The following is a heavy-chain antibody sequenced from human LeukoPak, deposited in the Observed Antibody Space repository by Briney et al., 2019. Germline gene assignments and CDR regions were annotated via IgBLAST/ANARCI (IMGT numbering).Heavy chain of an antibody. J-gene: IGHJ3*02. CDR1: GFTFSSYA. D-gene: IGHD1-26*01. Sequence: SGGSLRLSCAASGFTFSSYAMSWVRQAPRKGLEGVSAISGSGGRTYYADSVTGRFTISRDNSENRLYLQMNSLRGEDTAVYFCAKSIVGATGRGAFDIWGQGTMVTVSS. V-gene: IGHV3-23*01. CDR2: ISGSGGRT. CDR3: AKSIVGATGRGAFDI.